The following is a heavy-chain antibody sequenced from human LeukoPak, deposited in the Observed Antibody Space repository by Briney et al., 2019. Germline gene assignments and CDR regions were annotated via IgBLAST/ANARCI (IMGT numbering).Heavy chain of an antibody. J-gene: IGHJ4*02. V-gene: IGHV3-30*03. D-gene: IGHD3-22*01. CDR3: ATPTLDSSGYSGDY. Sequence: GGCLRLSCAASGFTFSNYGMHWVRQAPGRGLEWVAVISYGGRNKYYADSVKGRFTISRDNSKNTLYLQMNSLRAEDTAVYYCATPTLDSSGYSGDYWGQGTLVTVSS. CDR2: ISYGGRNK. CDR1: GFTFSNYG.